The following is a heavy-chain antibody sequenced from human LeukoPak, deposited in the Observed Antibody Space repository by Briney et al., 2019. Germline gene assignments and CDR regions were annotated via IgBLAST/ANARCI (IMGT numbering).Heavy chain of an antibody. V-gene: IGHV3-23*01. CDR2: ISGSGGNT. CDR1: GFTFSSYA. D-gene: IGHD6-13*01. CDR3: AKDESSSWYGFRGLFDY. Sequence: PGGSLRLSCAASGFTFSSYAMSWVRQAPGKGLEWVSGISGSGGNTYYADSVKGRFIISRDNSKNTLYLQMNSLRAEDTAVYYCAKDESSSWYGFRGLFDYWGQGTLVIVSS. J-gene: IGHJ4*02.